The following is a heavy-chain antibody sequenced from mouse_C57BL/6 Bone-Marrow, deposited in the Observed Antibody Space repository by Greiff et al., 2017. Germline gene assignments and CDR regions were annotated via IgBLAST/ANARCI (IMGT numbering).Heavy chain of an antibody. V-gene: IGHV1-76*01. J-gene: IGHJ4*01. Sequence: QVQLQQSGAELVRPGASVKLSCKASGYTFTDYYINWVKQRPGPGLEWIARIYPGSGNTYYNEKFKGKATLTAEKSSSTAYMQLSSLTSEDSAVYFCAREGSTGVATRAMDYWGQGTSVTVSS. CDR3: AREGSTGVATRAMDY. CDR1: GYTFTDYY. D-gene: IGHD1-1*01. CDR2: IYPGSGNT.